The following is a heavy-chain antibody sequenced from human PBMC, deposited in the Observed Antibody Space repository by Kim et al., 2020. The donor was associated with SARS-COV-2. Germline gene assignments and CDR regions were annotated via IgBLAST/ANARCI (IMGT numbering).Heavy chain of an antibody. Sequence: GGSLRLSCAASGFTVSSNYMSWVRQAPGKGLEWVSVIYSGGSTYYADSVKGRFTISRDNSKNTLYLQMNSLRAEDTAVYYCARGGGSSGYDYVGDFDYWGQGTLVTVSS. J-gene: IGHJ4*02. CDR3: ARGGGSSGYDYVGDFDY. CDR2: IYSGGST. CDR1: GFTVSSNY. V-gene: IGHV3-66*02. D-gene: IGHD5-12*01.